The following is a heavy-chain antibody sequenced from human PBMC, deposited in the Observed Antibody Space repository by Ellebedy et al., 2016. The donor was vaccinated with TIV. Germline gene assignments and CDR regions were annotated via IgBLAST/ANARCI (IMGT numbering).Heavy chain of an antibody. J-gene: IGHJ4*02. V-gene: IGHV4-30-2*01. CDR2: IYHSGST. D-gene: IGHD3-9*01. CDR1: GGSISSGGYS. CDR3: ARGDILTGYYPGELDY. Sequence: MPSETLSLTCAVSGGSISSGGYSRSWIRQPPGKGLEWIGYIYHSGSTYYNPSLKSRVTISIDRSKNQFSLNLNSVTAADTAVYYCARGDILTGYYPGELDYWGQGALVTVSS.